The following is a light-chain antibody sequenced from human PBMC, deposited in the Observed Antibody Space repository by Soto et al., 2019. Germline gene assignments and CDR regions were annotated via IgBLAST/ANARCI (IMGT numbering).Light chain of an antibody. CDR1: SSDVGGYNF. V-gene: IGLV2-14*01. CDR3: SSYTSSSTVI. Sequence: QSVLTQPASVSGSPGQSITISCTGTSSDVGGYNFVSWYQQHPGKVPKLMIYDVSTRPSGVSSRFSGSKSGNTASLTISGLQAEDEADYYCSSYTSSSTVIFGGGTKVTVL. J-gene: IGLJ2*01. CDR2: DVS.